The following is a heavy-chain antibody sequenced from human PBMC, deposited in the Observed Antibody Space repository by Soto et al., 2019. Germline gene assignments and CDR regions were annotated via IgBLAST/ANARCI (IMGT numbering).Heavy chain of an antibody. CDR2: IWYDGSNK. D-gene: IGHD2-15*01. CDR3: ARDDCGGSCPYFDY. CDR1: GFTFSSYG. J-gene: IGHJ4*02. Sequence: GGSLRLSCAASGFTFSSYGMHWVRQAPAKGLEWVAVIWYDGSNKYYADSVKGRFTISRENSKNTLYLQMNSLRAEDTAVYYCARDDCGGSCPYFDYWGQGTLVTVSS. V-gene: IGHV3-33*01.